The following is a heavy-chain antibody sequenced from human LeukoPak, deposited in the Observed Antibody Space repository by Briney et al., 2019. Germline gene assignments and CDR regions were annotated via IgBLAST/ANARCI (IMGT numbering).Heavy chain of an antibody. CDR2: INHSGST. CDR3: ARGYGSGSRGYYFDY. CDR1: GGSFSGYY. V-gene: IGHV4-34*01. J-gene: IGHJ4*02. Sequence: SETLSLTCAVYGGSFSGYYWSWIRQPPGKGLEWIGEINHSGSTNYNPSLKSRVTISVDTSKNQFSLKLSSMTAADTAVYYCARGYGSGSRGYYFDYWGQGTLVTVSS. D-gene: IGHD3-10*01.